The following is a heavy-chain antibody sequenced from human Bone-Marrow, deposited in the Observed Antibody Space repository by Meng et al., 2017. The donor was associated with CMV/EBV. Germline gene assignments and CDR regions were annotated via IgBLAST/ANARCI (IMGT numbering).Heavy chain of an antibody. CDR3: ARVRCSGTCYFGQNWFDP. V-gene: IGHV4-39*07. CDR1: GGSISSSSYY. J-gene: IGHJ5*02. D-gene: IGHD2-15*01. Sequence: SETLSLTCTVSGGSISSSSYYWGWIRQPPGKGLEWIGSIYYSGSTYYNPSLKSRVTISVDTSKNQFSLRVTSVTAADTAVYYCARVRCSGTCYFGQNWFDPWGQGTLVTVS. CDR2: IYYSGST.